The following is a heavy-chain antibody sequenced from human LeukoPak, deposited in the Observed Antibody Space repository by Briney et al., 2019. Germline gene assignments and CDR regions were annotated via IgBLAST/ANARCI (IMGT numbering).Heavy chain of an antibody. CDR1: GYTFTSYG. V-gene: IGHV1-69*13. CDR3: ARSQEDCSSTSCYSWFDP. Sequence: ASVKVSCKASGYTFTSYGISWVRQAPGQGLEWMGGIIPIFGTANYAQKFQGRVTITADESTSTAYMELSSLRSEDTAVYYCARSQEDCSSTSCYSWFDPWGQGTLVTVSS. D-gene: IGHD2-2*01. J-gene: IGHJ5*02. CDR2: IIPIFGTA.